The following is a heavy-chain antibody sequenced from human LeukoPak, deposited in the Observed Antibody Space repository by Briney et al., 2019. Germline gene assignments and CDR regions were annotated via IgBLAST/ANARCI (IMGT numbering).Heavy chain of an antibody. J-gene: IGHJ6*03. D-gene: IGHD3-3*01. CDR3: ARSRVITIFGVVTRYYYYYYYMDV. Sequence: SVKVSCKASGGTFSSYAISWVRQAPGQGLEWMGGIIPIFGTANYAQKFQGRVTITTDESTSTAYMELSSLRSEDTAVYYCARSRVITIFGVVTRYYYYYYYMDVWGKGTTVTVSS. V-gene: IGHV1-69*05. CDR2: IIPIFGTA. CDR1: GGTFSSYA.